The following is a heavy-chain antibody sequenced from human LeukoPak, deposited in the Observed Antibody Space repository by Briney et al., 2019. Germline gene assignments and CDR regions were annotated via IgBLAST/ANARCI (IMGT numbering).Heavy chain of an antibody. J-gene: IGHJ4*02. CDR1: GFTFSSYS. Sequence: PGGSLRLSCAASGFTFSSYSMNWVRQAPGKGLEWVSSISSSSSYIYYADSVKGRFTISRDNSKNTLYLQMNSLRAEDTAVYYCAKEAVAGILSDYWGQGTLVTVSS. D-gene: IGHD6-19*01. CDR3: AKEAVAGILSDY. CDR2: ISSSSSYI. V-gene: IGHV3-21*04.